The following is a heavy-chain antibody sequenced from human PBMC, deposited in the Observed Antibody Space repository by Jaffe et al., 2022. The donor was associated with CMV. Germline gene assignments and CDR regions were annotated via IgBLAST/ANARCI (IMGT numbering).Heavy chain of an antibody. CDR3: AKLQYVDYYGMDV. CDR2: ISYDGSNK. J-gene: IGHJ6*02. CDR1: GFTFSSYG. D-gene: IGHD2-8*01. Sequence: QVQLVESGGGVVQPGRSLRLSCAASGFTFSSYGMHWVRQAPGKGLEWVAVISYDGSNKYYADSVKGRFTISRDNSKNTLYLQMNSLRAEDTAVYYCAKLQYVDYYGMDVWGQGTTVTVSS. V-gene: IGHV3-30*18.